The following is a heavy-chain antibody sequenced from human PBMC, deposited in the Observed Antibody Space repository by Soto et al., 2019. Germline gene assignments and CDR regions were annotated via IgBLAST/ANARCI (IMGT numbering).Heavy chain of an antibody. V-gene: IGHV1-18*01. CDR2: ISPYNGNT. D-gene: IGHD6-13*01. Sequence: GASVKVSCKASGCTFSSYAISWVRQAPGQGHEWMGWISPYNGNTNYAQKFQGRVTITTDASTSTAYMELRSLRTDDTAVYYCARGTQYSSSWNEIDPWGQGTLVTVSS. J-gene: IGHJ5*02. CDR1: GCTFSSYA. CDR3: ARGTQYSSSWNEIDP.